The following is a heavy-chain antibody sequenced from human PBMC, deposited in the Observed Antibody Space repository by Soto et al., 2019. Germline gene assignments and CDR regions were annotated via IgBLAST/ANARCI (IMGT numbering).Heavy chain of an antibody. Sequence: QVQLQESGPGLLKPSQTLSLTCTVSGGSFSSGSYCWSWIRQHPGKGLEWIGYIYYSASTYYNPYPDIKGTMSAAISTYKYPLKLSSVAAADTAVSDCAVAMASVTTYDYWGQGTLVTVSS. CDR2: IYYSAST. CDR1: GGSFSSGSYC. V-gene: IGHV4-31*01. J-gene: IGHJ4*02. CDR3: AVAMASVTTYDY. D-gene: IGHD6-19*01.